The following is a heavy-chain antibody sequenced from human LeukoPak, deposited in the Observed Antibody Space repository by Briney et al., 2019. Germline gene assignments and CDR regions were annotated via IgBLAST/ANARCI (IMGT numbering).Heavy chain of an antibody. J-gene: IGHJ5*02. V-gene: IGHV3-23*01. CDR3: AKDRVTMIVAGNWFDP. CDR2: ISGSGGST. D-gene: IGHD3-22*01. Sequence: GGSLRLSCAVSGFTFDDYGMSWVRQAPGKGLEWVSAISGSGGSTYYADSVKGRFTISRDNSKNTLYLQMNGLRAEDTAVYYCAKDRVTMIVAGNWFDPWGQGTLVTVSS. CDR1: GFTFDDYG.